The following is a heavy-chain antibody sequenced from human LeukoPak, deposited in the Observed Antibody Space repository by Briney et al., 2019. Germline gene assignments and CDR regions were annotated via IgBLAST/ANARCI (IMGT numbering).Heavy chain of an antibody. D-gene: IGHD6-19*01. CDR2: INPSGGST. V-gene: IGHV1-46*01. CDR3: ARRAVAGTRKRNWFDP. CDR1: GYTFTSYY. Sequence: GASVKVSCKASGYTFTSYYMHWVQQAPGQGLEWMGIINPSGGSTSYAQKFQGRVTMTRDTSTSTVYMELSSLRSEDTAVYYCARRAVAGTRKRNWFDPWGQGTLVTVSS. J-gene: IGHJ5*02.